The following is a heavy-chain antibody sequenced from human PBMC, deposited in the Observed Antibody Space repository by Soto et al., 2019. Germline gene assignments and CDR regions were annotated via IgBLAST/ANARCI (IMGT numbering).Heavy chain of an antibody. D-gene: IGHD3-22*01. Sequence: GGSLRLSCAASGFTFSDSYMSWVRQAPGRGLEWVSYITSSGTSIYYADSVKGRFTISRDNAKNTLYLQMNSLRAEDTAVYYCAIRASYYDSSGYFDYWGQGTLVTVSS. CDR2: ITSSGTSI. J-gene: IGHJ4*02. CDR1: GFTFSDSY. V-gene: IGHV3-11*04. CDR3: AIRASYYDSSGYFDY.